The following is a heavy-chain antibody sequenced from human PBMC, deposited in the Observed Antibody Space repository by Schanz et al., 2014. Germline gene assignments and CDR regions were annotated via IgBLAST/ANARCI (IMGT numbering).Heavy chain of an antibody. J-gene: IGHJ4*02. CDR3: AREDCSATSCYFRY. CDR2: IRYDGRNK. D-gene: IGHD2-21*01. CDR1: GFNFNTYA. V-gene: IGHV3-33*08. Sequence: VQLLESGGGLAQPGGSLRLACAASGFNFNTYAMSWVRQAPGKGLEWVAVIRYDGRNKNFVESVKGRFTISRDNSNNTVYLQMNTLRAEDTAVYYCAREDCSATSCYFRYWGQGTLVTVSS.